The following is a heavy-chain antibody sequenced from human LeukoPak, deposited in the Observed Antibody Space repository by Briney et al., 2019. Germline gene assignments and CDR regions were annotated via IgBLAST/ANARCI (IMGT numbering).Heavy chain of an antibody. CDR3: AKAYGILTGYYIY. J-gene: IGHJ4*02. V-gene: IGHV3-30*18. Sequence: PGGSLRLSCAASGFTFSSYGMHWVRQAPGKGLEWGAVISYDGSNKYYADSVKGRFTISRDNSKNTLYLQMNSLRAEDTAVYYCAKAYGILTGYYIYWGQGTLVTVSS. D-gene: IGHD3-9*01. CDR2: ISYDGSNK. CDR1: GFTFSSYG.